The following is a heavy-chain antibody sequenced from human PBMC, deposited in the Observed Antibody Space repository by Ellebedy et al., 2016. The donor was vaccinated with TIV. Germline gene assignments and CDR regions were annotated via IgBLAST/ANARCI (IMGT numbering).Heavy chain of an antibody. CDR3: ARTSVATDYRGTRRDWFDP. CDR2: IYPGDSDT. D-gene: IGHD5-12*01. CDR1: GYSFTSYW. J-gene: IGHJ5*02. Sequence: GESLKISXKSSGYSFTSYWIGWVRQMPGKGLEWMGIIYPGDSDTRYSPSFQGQVTISADKSISTAYLQWSSLKASDTAMYYCARTSVATDYRGTRRDWFDPWGQGTLVTVSS. V-gene: IGHV5-51*01.